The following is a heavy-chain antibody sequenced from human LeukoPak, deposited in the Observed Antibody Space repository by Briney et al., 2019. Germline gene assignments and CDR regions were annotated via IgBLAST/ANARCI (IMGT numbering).Heavy chain of an antibody. CDR3: ARDRGSYYGSGSYLYYMDV. Sequence: GGSLRLSCAASGFTFDVYGMSWVRQAPGKGLEWVSGINWNGGSTGYADSVKGRFTITRDNDKNSLYLQMNSLRAEDTALYYCARDRGSYYGSGSYLYYMDVWGKGTTVTVSS. CDR1: GFTFDVYG. D-gene: IGHD3-10*01. J-gene: IGHJ6*03. V-gene: IGHV3-20*04. CDR2: INWNGGST.